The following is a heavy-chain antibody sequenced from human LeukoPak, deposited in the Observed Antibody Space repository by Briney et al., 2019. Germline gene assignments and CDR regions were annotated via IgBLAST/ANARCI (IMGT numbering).Heavy chain of an antibody. CDR3: AREVRVRGALPKSYYYYMDV. CDR2: ISAYNGNT. V-gene: IGHV1-18*04. CDR1: GYTFTSYY. Sequence: ASVKVSCKASGYTFTSYYMHWVRQAPGQGLEWMGWISAYNGNTNYAQKLQGRVTMTTDTSTSTAYMELRSLRSEDTAVYYCAREVRVRGALPKSYYYYMDVWGKGTTVTVSS. J-gene: IGHJ6*03. D-gene: IGHD3-10*01.